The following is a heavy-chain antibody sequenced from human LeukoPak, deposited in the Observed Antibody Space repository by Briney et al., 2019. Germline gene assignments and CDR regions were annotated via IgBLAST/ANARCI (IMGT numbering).Heavy chain of an antibody. CDR3: ARQCSIVKCS. Sequence: PGGSLRLSCAASGFILSDQYMTWIRQAPGKGLEWVSYISGGSSDTNYADSVKGRFTISRDNAKNSLYLQMNNLRAEDTAVYYCARQCSIVKCSWGQGTLVTVSS. J-gene: IGHJ5*02. CDR2: ISGGSSDT. V-gene: IGHV3-11*03. CDR1: GFILSDQY. D-gene: IGHD2-2*01.